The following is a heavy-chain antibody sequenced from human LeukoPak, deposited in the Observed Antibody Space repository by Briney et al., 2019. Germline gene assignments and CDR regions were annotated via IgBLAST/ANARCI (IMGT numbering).Heavy chain of an antibody. D-gene: IGHD5-12*01. J-gene: IGHJ5*02. V-gene: IGHV3-21*01. CDR3: ARARVPRGYSGYDLKNWFDP. Sequence: PGGSLRLSCAASGFTFSSYAMSWVRQAPGKGLEWVSSISSSSSYIYYADSVKGRFTISRDNAKNSLYLQMNSLRAEDTAVYYCARARVPRGYSGYDLKNWFDPWGQGTLVTVSS. CDR1: GFTFSSYA. CDR2: ISSSSSYI.